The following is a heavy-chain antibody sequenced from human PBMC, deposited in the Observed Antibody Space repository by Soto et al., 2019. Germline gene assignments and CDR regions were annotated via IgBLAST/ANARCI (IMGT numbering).Heavy chain of an antibody. Sequence: VGSLRLSCAASGFTFSSYSMNWVRQAPGKGLEWVSSISSSSSYIYYADSVKGRFTISRDNAKNSLYLQMNSLRAEDTAVYYCESVDSNGYYHFDYWGQGTLVTVSS. D-gene: IGHD3-22*01. CDR1: GFTFSSYS. CDR3: ESVDSNGYYHFDY. CDR2: ISSSSSYI. V-gene: IGHV3-21*01. J-gene: IGHJ4*02.